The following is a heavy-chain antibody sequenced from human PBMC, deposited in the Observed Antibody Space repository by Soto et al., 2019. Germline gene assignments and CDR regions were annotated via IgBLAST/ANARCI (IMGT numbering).Heavy chain of an antibody. CDR2: IYYSGST. Sequence: SETLSLTCTVSGGSISSYYWSWIRQPPGKGLEWIGYIYYSGSTNYNPSLKSRVTISVDTSKNQFSLKLSSVTAADTAVYYCAILSYYGSGSYLHRITEFDYWGQRTLVTVSS. CDR3: AILSYYGSGSYLHRITEFDY. V-gene: IGHV4-59*08. D-gene: IGHD3-10*01. CDR1: GGSISSYY. J-gene: IGHJ4*02.